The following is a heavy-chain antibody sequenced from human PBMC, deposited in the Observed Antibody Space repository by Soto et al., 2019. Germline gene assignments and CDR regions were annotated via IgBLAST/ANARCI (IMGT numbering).Heavy chain of an antibody. CDR2: IYYSGST. J-gene: IGHJ4*02. Sequence: PSETLSLTCTVSGGSVSSGSYYWSWIRQPPGKGLEWIGYIYYSGSTYYNPSLKSRVTISLDTSKNQFSLKLNSVTAADTAVYYRARENYYALDYWAPGTLVTVSS. CDR3: ARENYYALDY. CDR1: GGSVSSGSYY. D-gene: IGHD3-10*01. V-gene: IGHV4-61*01.